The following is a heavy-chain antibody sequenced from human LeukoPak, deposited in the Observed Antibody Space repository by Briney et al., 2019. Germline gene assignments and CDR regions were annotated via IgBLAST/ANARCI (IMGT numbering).Heavy chain of an antibody. J-gene: IGHJ4*02. Sequence: GGSLRLSCAASGFTFSRYSMNWVRQAPGKGLEWVSSMSVSSGLIYYADSVKGRFTVSRDTTKNSLYLQMNSLGAEDTAVYYWAREFEYRSSGAGYWGQGTLVTVSS. V-gene: IGHV3-21*01. CDR1: GFTFSRYS. CDR2: MSVSSGLI. CDR3: AREFEYRSSGAGY. D-gene: IGHD6-6*01.